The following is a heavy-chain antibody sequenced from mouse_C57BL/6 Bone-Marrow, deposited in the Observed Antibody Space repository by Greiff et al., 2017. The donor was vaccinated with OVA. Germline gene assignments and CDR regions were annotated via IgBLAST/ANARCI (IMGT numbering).Heavy chain of an antibody. CDR1: GYTFTSYW. CDR2: IHPNSGST. V-gene: IGHV1-64*01. CDR3: AHGTYGSSQAWFAY. J-gene: IGHJ3*01. D-gene: IGHD1-1*01. Sequence: VQLQQPGAELVKPGASVKLSCKASGYTFTSYWMHWVKRRPGQGLEWIGMIHPNSGSTNYNEKFKSKATLTVDKSSSTAYMQLSSLTSEDSAVYYCAHGTYGSSQAWFAYWGQGTLVTVSA.